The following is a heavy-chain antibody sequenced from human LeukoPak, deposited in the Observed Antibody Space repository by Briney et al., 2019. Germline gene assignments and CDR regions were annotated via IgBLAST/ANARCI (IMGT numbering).Heavy chain of an antibody. D-gene: IGHD3-22*01. CDR2: ISGSGGST. Sequence: PGGSLRLSCAASGFTFSSYAMSWVRQAPEKGLEWVSAISGSGGSTYYADSVKGRFTISRDNSKNTLYLQMNSLRAEDTAVYYCAKGGVGTPPYDSSGYTFWGQGTMVTVSS. V-gene: IGHV3-23*01. CDR3: AKGGVGTPPYDSSGYTF. J-gene: IGHJ3*01. CDR1: GFTFSSYA.